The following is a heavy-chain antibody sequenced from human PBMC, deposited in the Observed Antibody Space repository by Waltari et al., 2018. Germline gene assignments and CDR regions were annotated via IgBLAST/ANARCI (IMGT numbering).Heavy chain of an antibody. V-gene: IGHV3-23*01. CDR3: ARDRDGSGSYKTFRFDP. CDR1: GFTFSTYA. D-gene: IGHD3-10*01. Sequence: EVQLLESGGGLVQPGGSLRLTCAASGFTFSTYAMSWVRQAPGKGLEWVSAISGSGGSTFYAASVKGRFAISRDNSMNTLYLQMDSLRAEDTAVYYCARDRDGSGSYKTFRFDPWGQGTLVTVSS. CDR2: ISGSGGST. J-gene: IGHJ5*02.